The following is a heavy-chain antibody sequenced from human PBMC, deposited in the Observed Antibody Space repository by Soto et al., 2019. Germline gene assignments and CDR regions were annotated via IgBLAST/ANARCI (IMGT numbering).Heavy chain of an antibody. CDR2: IYYSGST. Sequence: SETLSLTCTVSGGSISSSSYYWGWIRQPPGKGLEWIGSIYYSGSTYYNPSLKSRVTISVDTSKNQFSLKLSSVTAADTAVYYCARHTYSSSICWFDPWGQGTLVTVSS. D-gene: IGHD6-6*01. V-gene: IGHV4-39*01. CDR1: GGSISSSSYY. CDR3: ARHTYSSSICWFDP. J-gene: IGHJ5*02.